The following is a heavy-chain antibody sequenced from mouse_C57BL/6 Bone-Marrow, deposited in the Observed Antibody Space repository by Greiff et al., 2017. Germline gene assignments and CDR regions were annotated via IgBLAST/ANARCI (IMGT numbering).Heavy chain of an antibody. CDR2: IRPGSGST. J-gene: IGHJ4*01. Sequence: VQLQQSGAELMKPGASVKLSCKATGYTFTGYWIAWVKQRPGHGLEWMGEIRPGSGSTNYNEKFKGKATFNANTSTNKANMQLSSLTTEDSAIYYGARDYGRNYDYYAMDYWGQGTSVTVSS. V-gene: IGHV1-9*01. D-gene: IGHD1-1*01. CDR1: GYTFTGYW. CDR3: ARDYGRNYDYYAMDY.